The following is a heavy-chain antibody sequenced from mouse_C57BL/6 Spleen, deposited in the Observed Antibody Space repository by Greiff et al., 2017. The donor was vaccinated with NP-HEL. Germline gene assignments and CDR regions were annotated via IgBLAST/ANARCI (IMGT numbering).Heavy chain of an antibody. Sequence: ESGPGLVKPSQSLSLTCSVTGYSITSGNYWNWIRQFPGNKLEWMGYISDDGSNNYNPSLKNRISITRDTSKNQFFLKLNSVTTEDTATYYCARGGWDEGYCAYWGQGTTLTVSS. CDR1: GYSITSGNY. V-gene: IGHV3-6*01. CDR3: ARGGWDEGYCAY. CDR2: ISDDGSN. D-gene: IGHD4-1*01. J-gene: IGHJ2*01.